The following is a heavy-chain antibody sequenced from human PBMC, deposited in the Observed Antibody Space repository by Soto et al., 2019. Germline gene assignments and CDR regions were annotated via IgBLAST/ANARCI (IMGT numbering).Heavy chain of an antibody. CDR3: GSSDYGIFPY. CDR2: IDPRSGGT. D-gene: IGHD3-10*01. Sequence: HVQLVQSGTEVKKPGASVRVSCMVSGYPFTTYYIHWVRQAPGQGLEWMGWIDPRSGGTVYEQKFQGRVTTTCDTSIRPVNMGLSGLMPDDTALCCCGSSDYGIFPYWGPGSLVTVSS. CDR1: GYPFTTYY. J-gene: IGHJ1*01. V-gene: IGHV1-2*02.